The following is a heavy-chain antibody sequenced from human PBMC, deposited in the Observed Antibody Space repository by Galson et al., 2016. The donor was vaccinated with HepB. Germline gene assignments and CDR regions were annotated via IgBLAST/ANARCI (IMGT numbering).Heavy chain of an antibody. CDR1: GYTLTELS. J-gene: IGHJ4*02. CDR2: FDPEAGET. V-gene: IGHV1-24*01. D-gene: IGHD3-10*01. Sequence: SCKVSGYTLTELSMHWVRQAPGKGLEWMGGFDPEAGETIYAQKFQGRVTMTEDTSTDTVYMEMSSLRSEDTAVYYCATFDPYGSGFFDYWGQGTLVTVSS. CDR3: ATFDPYGSGFFDY.